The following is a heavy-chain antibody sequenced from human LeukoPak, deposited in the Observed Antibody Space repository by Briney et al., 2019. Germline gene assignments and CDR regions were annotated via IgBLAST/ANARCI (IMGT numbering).Heavy chain of an antibody. CDR1: GYSFTSYW. V-gene: IGHV5-51*01. J-gene: IGHJ3*02. Sequence: GESLKISCKGSGYSFTSYWIGWVRQMPGKGLEWMGIIYPGDSDTRYSPSFQGQVTISADKSISTAYLQWSSLKASDTAMYYCARSAGNYYDSSVGAFDTWGQGTMVTVSS. CDR3: ARSAGNYYDSSVGAFDT. D-gene: IGHD3-22*01. CDR2: IYPGDSDT.